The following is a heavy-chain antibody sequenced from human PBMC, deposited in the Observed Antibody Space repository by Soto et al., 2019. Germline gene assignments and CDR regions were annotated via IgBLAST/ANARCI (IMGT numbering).Heavy chain of an antibody. CDR2: VSGNNGAS. CDR3: VRDQKYFRVNGNWFDS. J-gene: IGHJ5*01. CDR1: GYTSADFG. D-gene: IGHD2-2*01. V-gene: IGHV1-18*04. Sequence: QVQLMQSGTEVKKPAASVTVSCKASGYTSADFGIIWVRQAPGQGLEWMGWVSGNNGASNPAPKVQGRITMTLDTSTGVSYMALRSLRSDDTAIYYCVRDQKYFRVNGNWFDSWGQGTLVSVSS.